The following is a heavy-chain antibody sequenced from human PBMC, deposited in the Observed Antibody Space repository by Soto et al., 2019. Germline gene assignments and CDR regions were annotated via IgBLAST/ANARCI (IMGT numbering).Heavy chain of an antibody. J-gene: IGHJ4*02. Sequence: RGESLKISCQASGYTFSSNWIGWVRQMPGKGLEWMGIIYPDDSETRYSPSFQGQVTISADRSFNTAYLQWASLQASDTAIYYCARPLDSWGEPHYFDSWGQGTMVTVSS. CDR3: ARPLDSWGEPHYFDS. CDR1: GYTFSSNW. D-gene: IGHD3-16*01. CDR2: IYPDDSET. V-gene: IGHV5-51*01.